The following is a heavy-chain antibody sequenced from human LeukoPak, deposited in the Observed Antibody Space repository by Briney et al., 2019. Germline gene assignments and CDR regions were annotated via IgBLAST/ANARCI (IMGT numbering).Heavy chain of an antibody. J-gene: IGHJ4*02. Sequence: PSETLSLTCTVSGGSLNPYYWSWIRQPAGKGLEWIGRIYFSGNTHYIPSLQSRVTISVDTSKNQFSLRLSSVTAADTAVYYCARTSASGGTFFDCWGQGTLVTVSS. CDR1: GGSLNPYY. D-gene: IGHD2-15*01. CDR2: IYFSGNT. CDR3: ARTSASGGTFFDC. V-gene: IGHV4-4*07.